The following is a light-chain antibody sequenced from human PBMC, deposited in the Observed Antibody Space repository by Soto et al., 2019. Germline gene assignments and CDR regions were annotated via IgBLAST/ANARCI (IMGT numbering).Light chain of an antibody. Sequence: EIVMTQSPATLSVSPGEGATLSCRASQSVSSNLAWYQQRPGQAPSLLIYGASTRATGIPGRFSGSGSGTEFTLTISSLQSEDFAVYYCQQYNNWPPRTFGQGTKVEIK. J-gene: IGKJ1*01. V-gene: IGKV3-15*01. CDR3: QQYNNWPPRT. CDR1: QSVSSN. CDR2: GAS.